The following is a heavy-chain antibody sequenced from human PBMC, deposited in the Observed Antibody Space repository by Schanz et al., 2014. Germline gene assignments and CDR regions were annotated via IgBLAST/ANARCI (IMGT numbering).Heavy chain of an antibody. CDR3: ANNWNLDY. CDR2: ISGRDGST. V-gene: IGHV3-23*01. J-gene: IGHJ4*02. D-gene: IGHD1-20*01. CDR1: GFTFSSYA. Sequence: EVPLLESGGGLVQPGGSLRLSCAASGFTFSSYAMTWVRQAPGMGLEWVSAISGRDGSTYYADSVRGRFTISRDNSKNTLYLPMNSLRAEDTAVYYCANNWNLDYWGQGTLVTDSS.